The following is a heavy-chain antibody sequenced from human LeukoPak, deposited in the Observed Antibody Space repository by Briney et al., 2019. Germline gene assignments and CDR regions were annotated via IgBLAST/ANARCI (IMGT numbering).Heavy chain of an antibody. Sequence: SETLSLTCTVSGGSISSYYWSWIRQPPGKGLEWIGYIYYSGSTNYNPSLKSRVTISVDTSKNQFSLKLDSVTAADTAVYYCARSWAGMYYPFYYFDYWGQGSLVTVSS. CDR1: GGSISSYY. V-gene: IGHV4-59*12. J-gene: IGHJ4*02. D-gene: IGHD2-8*01. CDR2: IYYSGST. CDR3: ARSWAGMYYPFYYFDY.